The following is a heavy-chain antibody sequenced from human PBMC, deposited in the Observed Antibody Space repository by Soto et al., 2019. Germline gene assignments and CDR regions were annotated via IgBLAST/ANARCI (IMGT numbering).Heavy chain of an antibody. CDR1: GGSISSYY. V-gene: IGHV4-59*01. CDR3: ARGSQYYDSSGYRPSDY. J-gene: IGHJ4*02. D-gene: IGHD3-22*01. Sequence: SETLSLTCTVSGGSISSYYWSWIRQPPRTGLAWIGYIYYSGSSNYNPYLKSKVTISVETSKNKFSLKLSSVTAADTAVYYCARGSQYYDSSGYRPSDYWGQGTLVTVSS. CDR2: IYYSGSS.